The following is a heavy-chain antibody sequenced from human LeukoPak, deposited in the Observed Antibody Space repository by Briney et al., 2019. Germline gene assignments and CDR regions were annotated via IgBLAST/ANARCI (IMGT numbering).Heavy chain of an antibody. J-gene: IGHJ6*02. CDR1: GFTFSSYW. CDR3: ARVYEAQWLPYYYYYYYGMDV. D-gene: IGHD6-19*01. Sequence: GGSLRLSCAASGFTFSSYWMSWVRQAPGKGLEWVANIKQDGSEKYYVDSVKGRFTISRDNAKNSLYLQMNSLRAEDTAVYYCARVYEAQWLPYYYYYYYGMDVWGQGTTVTVSS. CDR2: IKQDGSEK. V-gene: IGHV3-7*01.